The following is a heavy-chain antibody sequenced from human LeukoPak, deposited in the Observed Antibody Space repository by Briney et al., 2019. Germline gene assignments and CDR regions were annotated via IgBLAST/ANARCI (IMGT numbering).Heavy chain of an antibody. CDR1: GFTFSSYG. J-gene: IGHJ3*02. D-gene: IGHD2-2*02. CDR3: AKDNSPFCSSTSCYNGGAFDI. V-gene: IGHV3-30*02. Sequence: GGSLRLSCAASGFTFSSYGMHWVRQAPGKGLEWVAFIRYDGSNKYYADSVKGRSTISRDNSKNTLYLQMNSLRAEDTAVYYCAKDNSPFCSSTSCYNGGAFDIWGQGTMVTVSS. CDR2: IRYDGSNK.